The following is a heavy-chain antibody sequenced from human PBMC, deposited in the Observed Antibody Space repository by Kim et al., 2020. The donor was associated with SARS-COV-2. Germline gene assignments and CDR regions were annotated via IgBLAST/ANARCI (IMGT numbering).Heavy chain of an antibody. V-gene: IGHV3-48*02. D-gene: IGHD3-16*01. CDR1: GFTFSSYS. CDR3: VRDYDWYFDL. J-gene: IGHJ2*01. Sequence: GGSLRLSCAASGFTFSSYSMNWVRQAPGKGLEWVSFISSWTITYADSVKGRFTISRDNAKNSLYLQMNSLRDEDTAVYYFVRDYDWYFDLWGRGTLLTVSS. CDR2: ISSWTIT.